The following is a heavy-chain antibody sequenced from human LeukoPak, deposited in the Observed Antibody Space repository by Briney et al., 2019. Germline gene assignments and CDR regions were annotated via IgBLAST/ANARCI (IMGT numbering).Heavy chain of an antibody. CDR3: ARGTYYYDSSGYYYYYCYGMDV. CDR2: IHYSGST. V-gene: IGHV4-30-4*01. D-gene: IGHD3-22*01. CDR1: GGSISSGDYY. J-gene: IGHJ6*02. Sequence: KTSETLSLTCTVSGGSISSGDYYWSWIRQPPGKGLEWIGYIHYSGSTYYNPSLKSRVTISVDTSKNQFSLKLSSVTAADTAVYYCARGTYYYDSSGYYYYYCYGMDVWGQGTTVTVSS.